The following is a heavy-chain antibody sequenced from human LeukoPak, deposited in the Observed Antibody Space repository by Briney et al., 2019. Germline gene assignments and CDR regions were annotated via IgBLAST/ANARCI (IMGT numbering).Heavy chain of an antibody. J-gene: IGHJ6*02. CDR3: ARGRPYGYGLRYYGMDV. CDR2: IYTSGST. CDR1: GGSISSYY. V-gene: IGHV4-4*07. D-gene: IGHD5-18*01. Sequence: SETLSLTCTVSGGSISSYYWSWIRQPAGKGLEWIGRIYTSGSTNYNPSLKSRVTISVDTSKNQFSLKLSSVTAADTAVYYCARGRPYGYGLRYYGMDVWGQGTTVTVSS.